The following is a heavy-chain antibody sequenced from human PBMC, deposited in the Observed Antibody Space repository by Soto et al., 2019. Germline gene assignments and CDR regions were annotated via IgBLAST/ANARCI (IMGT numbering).Heavy chain of an antibody. Sequence: QVQLVESGVGVVQPGRSLRLSGEVSGYSFRDYGMHWVRQAPGKGLEWVAAISYEGSHQYYADSVKGRFTISRDNSKNTLFLQMNNLRVEDTAVYQCAKWADDYRLEYWGQGTLVTVSP. CDR3: AKWADDYRLEY. CDR1: GYSFRDYG. J-gene: IGHJ4*02. D-gene: IGHD4-4*01. V-gene: IGHV3-30*18. CDR2: ISYEGSHQ.